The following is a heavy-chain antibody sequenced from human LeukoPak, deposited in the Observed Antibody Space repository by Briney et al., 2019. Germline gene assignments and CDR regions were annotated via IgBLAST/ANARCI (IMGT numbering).Heavy chain of an antibody. CDR3: ARGIEDGTYSGAVYFLDK. D-gene: IGHD1-26*01. V-gene: IGHV4-59*02. Sequence: SETLSLTCTVSFGSVSTYYWNWFRQPLGKGLEWIGYIDHTGRTNYNPSLRSRVTISLDTSKNQFSLSLDFVTVADTALYYCARGIEDGTYSGAVYFLDKWGQGTLVTVSS. J-gene: IGHJ4*02. CDR2: IDHTGRT. CDR1: FGSVSTYY.